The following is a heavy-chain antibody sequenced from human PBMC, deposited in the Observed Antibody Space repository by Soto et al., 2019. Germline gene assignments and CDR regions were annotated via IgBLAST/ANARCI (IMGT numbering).Heavy chain of an antibody. Sequence: QVQLQESGPGLVKPSETLSLTCTVSGGSISSYYWSWIRQPPGKGLEWIGYIYYSGSTNYNPSLKSPVTISVDTSKNHFSLKLSSVTAADTAVYYCARDSTVVTCSAYSFDIWGQGTMVTVSS. CDR2: IYYSGST. V-gene: IGHV4-59*01. CDR1: GGSISSYY. D-gene: IGHD4-17*01. J-gene: IGHJ3*02. CDR3: ARDSTVVTCSAYSFDI.